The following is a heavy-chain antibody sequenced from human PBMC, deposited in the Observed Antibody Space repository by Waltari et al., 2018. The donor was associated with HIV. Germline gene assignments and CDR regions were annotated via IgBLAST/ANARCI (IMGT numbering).Heavy chain of an antibody. Sequence: QVELVQSGAEVKKPGASVKVSCKASGYTFTDNYIHWVRQAPGHGVEWRVWINPKRGGTKHAQKFKGMGTMTRDTAISTVYMDVSRLTSDDTAVYYCARGGASTTPRDYNYYGLDVWGQGTTVTVSS. CDR1: GYTFTDNY. V-gene: IGHV1-2*02. CDR3: ARGGASTTPRDYNYYGLDV. CDR2: INPKRGGT. D-gene: IGHD2-2*01. J-gene: IGHJ6*02.